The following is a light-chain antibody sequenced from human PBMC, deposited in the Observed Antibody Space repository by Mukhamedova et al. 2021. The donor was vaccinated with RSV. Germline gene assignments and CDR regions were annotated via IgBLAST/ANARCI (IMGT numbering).Light chain of an antibody. CDR2: AAS. Sequence: WYQRRVHGKAPQILIYAASTLQSGVPSRFSGSGSGTDFTLTITNLQPGDFATYYCQQSYSVPPYTFGQGTRVEVK. J-gene: IGKJ2*01. V-gene: IGKV1-39*01. CDR3: QQSYSVPPYT.